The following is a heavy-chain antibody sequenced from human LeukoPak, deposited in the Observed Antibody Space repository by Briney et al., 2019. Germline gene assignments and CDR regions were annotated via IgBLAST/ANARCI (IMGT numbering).Heavy chain of an antibody. J-gene: IGHJ4*02. CDR3: ARSETRVMATIIFPDYFDY. CDR1: GYSFTSYW. CDR2: IYPGDSDT. V-gene: IGHV5-51*01. Sequence: GESLKISCKGSGYSFTSYWIGWVRQMPGKGLEWMGIIYPGDSDTRYSPSFQGQVTISADKSISTAYLQWSSLKASDTAMYYCARSETRVMATIIFPDYFDYWGQGTPVTVSS. D-gene: IGHD5-24*01.